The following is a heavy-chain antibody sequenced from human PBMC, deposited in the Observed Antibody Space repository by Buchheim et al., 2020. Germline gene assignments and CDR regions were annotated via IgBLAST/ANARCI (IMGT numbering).Heavy chain of an antibody. CDR2: VYHTGTT. J-gene: IGHJ4*02. CDR3: TRGVPGYTYGSASTD. Sequence: QVQLQESGPGLVKPSGTLSLTCTVSGVSISSDSWWIWVRQPPGKGLEWIGEVYHTGTTTYNPSLKGRVTISVDKPRNQFSPRLTSVTAADTALYYCTRGVPGYTYGSASTDWGQGTL. CDR1: GVSISSDSW. V-gene: IGHV4-4*02. D-gene: IGHD5-18*01.